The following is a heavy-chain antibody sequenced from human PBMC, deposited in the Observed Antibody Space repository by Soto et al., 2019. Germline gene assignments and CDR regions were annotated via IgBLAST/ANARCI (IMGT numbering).Heavy chain of an antibody. Sequence: QITLKESGPTLVKPTQTLTLTCTFSGFSLSTSGVGVGWIRQPPGKALEWLGLIYWDDDKRYSPSLKSRHTSHKDHSNNQGGLTMNNTDHVDTATYYCARQGGSEFSYYGMDVWGQGTTVTVSS. J-gene: IGHJ6*02. CDR3: ARQGGSEFSYYGMDV. V-gene: IGHV2-5*02. CDR2: IYWDDDK. D-gene: IGHD3-10*01. CDR1: GFSLSTSGVG.